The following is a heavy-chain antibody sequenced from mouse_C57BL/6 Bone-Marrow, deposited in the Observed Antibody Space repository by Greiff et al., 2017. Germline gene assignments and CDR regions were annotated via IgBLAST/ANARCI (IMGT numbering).Heavy chain of an antibody. V-gene: IGHV1-19*01. CDR1: GYTFTDYY. Sequence: EVKLMESGPVLVKPGASVKMSCKASGYTFTDYYMNWVKQSHGKSLEWIGVINPYNGGTSYNQKFKGKATLTVDKSSSTAYMELNSLTSEDSAVYYCAGGGIDYDRFAYWGQGTLVTVSA. CDR2: INPYNGGT. J-gene: IGHJ3*01. CDR3: AGGGIDYDRFAY. D-gene: IGHD2-4*01.